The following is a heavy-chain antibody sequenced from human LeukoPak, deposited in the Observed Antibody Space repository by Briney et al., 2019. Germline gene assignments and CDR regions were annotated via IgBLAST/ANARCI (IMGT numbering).Heavy chain of an antibody. J-gene: IGHJ4*02. CDR2: IYSGGST. CDR1: GFTFSDYY. V-gene: IGHV3-66*01. D-gene: IGHD4-17*01. CDR3: ARDTIGDYALDY. Sequence: GGSLRLSCAASGFTFSDYYMSWVRQAPGKGLEWVSVIYSGGSTYYADSVKGRFTISRDNSKNTLYLQMNSLRAEDTAVYYCARDTIGDYALDYWGQGTLVTVSS.